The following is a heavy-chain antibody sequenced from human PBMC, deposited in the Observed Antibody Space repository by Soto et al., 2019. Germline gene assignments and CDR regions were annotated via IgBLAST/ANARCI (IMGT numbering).Heavy chain of an antibody. D-gene: IGHD3-10*01. CDR1: GYTFTSYG. CDR2: ISTHNGNT. J-gene: IGHJ6*03. Sequence: ASVKVSCKASGYTFTSYGISWVRQAPGQGLEWMGWISTHNGNTNYAQKFQGRVAMTTDTSTSTGYMELRSLRSDDTAVYYCARGWCGELRSYYYYNRAVGGKGPPAPAPS. CDR3: ARGWCGELRSYYYYNRAV. V-gene: IGHV1-18*01.